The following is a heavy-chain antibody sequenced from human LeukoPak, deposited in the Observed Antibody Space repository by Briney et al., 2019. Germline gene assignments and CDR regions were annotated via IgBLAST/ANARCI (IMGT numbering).Heavy chain of an antibody. Sequence: ASVKVSCKASGYTFTGYYMHWVRQAPGQGLEWMGWINPNSGGTNYARKFQGRVTMTRDTSISTAYMELSRLRSDDTAVYYCARPYDSSGYFVKWGQGTLVTVSS. CDR1: GYTFTGYY. CDR2: INPNSGGT. V-gene: IGHV1-2*02. D-gene: IGHD3-22*01. CDR3: ARPYDSSGYFVK. J-gene: IGHJ4*02.